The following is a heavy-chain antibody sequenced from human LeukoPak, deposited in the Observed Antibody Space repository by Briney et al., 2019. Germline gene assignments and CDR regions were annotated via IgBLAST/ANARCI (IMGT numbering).Heavy chain of an antibody. V-gene: IGHV3-74*01. D-gene: IGHD3-9*01. Sequence: GGSLRLSCVASGFTFSRYWMHWVRQAPGKGLVWVSRINSDGRSTNYADSVKGRFSISRDNAENTLYLQMNSLKVEDTAVYYCVRGADTGYSSDSWGQGTLVTVSS. J-gene: IGHJ4*02. CDR1: GFTFSRYW. CDR2: INSDGRST. CDR3: VRGADTGYSSDS.